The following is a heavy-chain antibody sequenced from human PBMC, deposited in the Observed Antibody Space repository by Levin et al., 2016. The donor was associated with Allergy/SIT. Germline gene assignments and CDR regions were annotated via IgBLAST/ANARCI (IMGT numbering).Heavy chain of an antibody. D-gene: IGHD3-22*01. Sequence: WIRQPPGKGLEWVALISYDGSNKYYADSVKGRFTISRDNSKNTLYLQMNSLRAEDTAVYHCARGAYYYDSSDYSGAFDIWGQGTMVTVSS. CDR2: ISYDGSNK. CDR3: ARGAYYYDSSDYSGAFDI. V-gene: IGHV3-30*04. J-gene: IGHJ3*02.